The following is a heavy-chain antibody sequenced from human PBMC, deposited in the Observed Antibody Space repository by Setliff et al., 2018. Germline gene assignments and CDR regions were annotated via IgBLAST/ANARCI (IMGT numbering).Heavy chain of an antibody. Sequence: SETLSLTCTVSGGSISSYYWSWIRQPAGKGLEWIGRIYTSGSTNYNPSLKSRVTMSVDTSKNQFSLKLSSVTAADTAVYYCARESRYYYDNLGTLDYWGQGTLVTAPQ. CDR2: IYTSGST. D-gene: IGHD3-22*01. CDR1: GGSISSYY. V-gene: IGHV4-4*07. CDR3: ARESRYYYDNLGTLDY. J-gene: IGHJ4*02.